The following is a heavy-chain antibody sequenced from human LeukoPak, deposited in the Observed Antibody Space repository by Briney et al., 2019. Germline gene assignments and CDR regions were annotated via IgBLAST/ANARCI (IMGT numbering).Heavy chain of an antibody. D-gene: IGHD2-15*01. J-gene: IGHJ5*02. CDR1: GGSFSGYY. V-gene: IGHV4-34*01. CDR2: INHSGST. CDR3: AREGGPGDVFDP. Sequence: SETLSLTCAVYGGSFSGYYWSWIRQPPGKGLEWIGEINHSGSTKNNPSLKSRVTISVDTSKNQFSLKLSSVTAADTAVYYCAREGGPGDVFDPWGQGTLVTVSS.